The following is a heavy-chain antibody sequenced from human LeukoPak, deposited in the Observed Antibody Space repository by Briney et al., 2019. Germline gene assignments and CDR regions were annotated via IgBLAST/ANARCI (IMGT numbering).Heavy chain of an antibody. CDR3: ARSVAGASRDHSRHYYGMDV. V-gene: IGHV4-34*01. D-gene: IGHD6-19*01. Sequence: NPSETLSLTCAVYGGSFSGYYWSWIRQPPGKGLEWLGEINHSGSTNYNPSLKSRVTISVDTSKNQISLKLSSVTAADTAVYYCARSVAGASRDHSRHYYGMDVWGQGTTVTVSS. J-gene: IGHJ6*02. CDR1: GGSFSGYY. CDR2: INHSGST.